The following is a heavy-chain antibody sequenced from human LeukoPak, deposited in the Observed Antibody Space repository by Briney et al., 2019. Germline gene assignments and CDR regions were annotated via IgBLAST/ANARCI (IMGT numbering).Heavy chain of an antibody. CDR2: INPILGIA. Sequence: SVRVSCKASGDTLTSYAISCGRETPGQRREWRGKINPILGIANYTQKFQCRVTITADKSTRTAYMELSRLRSEDTAGYYFADDPGPGGGMDAWGQGTTVTASS. D-gene: IGHD3-10*01. J-gene: IGHJ6*01. V-gene: IGHV1-69*04. CDR3: ADDPGPGGGMDA. CDR1: GDTLTSYA.